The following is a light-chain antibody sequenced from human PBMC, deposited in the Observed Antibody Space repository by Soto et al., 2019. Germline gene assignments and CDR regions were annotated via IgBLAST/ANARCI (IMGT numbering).Light chain of an antibody. CDR1: STDVGGYNY. V-gene: IGLV2-14*01. Sequence: QSVLTQPASVSGSPGQSITISCTGSSTDVGGYNYVSWYQQHPGKAPKVMIYEVSNRPSGVSNRFSGSKSGNTASLTISGLQAEDEADYYCSSYTSSSTYVLGTGTKAT. J-gene: IGLJ1*01. CDR2: EVS. CDR3: SSYTSSSTYV.